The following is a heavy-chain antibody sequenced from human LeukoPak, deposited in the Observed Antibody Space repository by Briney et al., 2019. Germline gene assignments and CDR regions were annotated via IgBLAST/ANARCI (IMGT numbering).Heavy chain of an antibody. V-gene: IGHV4-59*12. CDR1: GGSISSYY. CDR2: IYYSGST. D-gene: IGHD3-22*01. J-gene: IGHJ6*02. CDR3: ARGSIVVITSVYYYYGMDV. Sequence: SETLSLTCTVSGGSISSYYWSWIRQPPGKGLEWIGYIYYSGSTNYNPSLKSRVTISVDTSKNQFSLKLSSVTATDTAVYYCARGSIVVITSVYYYYGMDVWGQGTTVTVSS.